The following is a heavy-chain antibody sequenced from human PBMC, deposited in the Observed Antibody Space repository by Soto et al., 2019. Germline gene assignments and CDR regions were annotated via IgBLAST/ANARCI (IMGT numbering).Heavy chain of an antibody. CDR3: ARASGGWGRGVWFGELLTYYFDY. J-gene: IGHJ4*01. CDR2: IYYSGST. V-gene: IGHV4-59*01. Sequence: QVQLQESGPGLVKPSETLSLTCTVSGGSISSYYWSWIRQPPGKGLEWIGYIYYSGSTNYNPSLKSRVTISVDTSKNQFSLKLSSVTAADTAVYYCARASGGWGRGVWFGELLTYYFDYWGHGTLVTVSS. CDR1: GGSISSYY. D-gene: IGHD3-10*01.